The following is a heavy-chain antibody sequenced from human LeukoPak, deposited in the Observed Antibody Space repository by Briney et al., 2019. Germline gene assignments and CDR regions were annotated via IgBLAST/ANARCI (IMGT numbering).Heavy chain of an antibody. Sequence: SGGSLRLSCAASGFTFSMYMMSWVRQAPGKGLEWVSAITSSGDNTHYADSVKGRFTISRDNSKNTLYLQMNSLRTEDTALYYCAKARSSTSYGAFDIWGQGTMVTVSS. D-gene: IGHD2-2*01. J-gene: IGHJ3*02. CDR2: ITSSGDNT. CDR1: GFTFSMYM. CDR3: AKARSSTSYGAFDI. V-gene: IGHV3-23*01.